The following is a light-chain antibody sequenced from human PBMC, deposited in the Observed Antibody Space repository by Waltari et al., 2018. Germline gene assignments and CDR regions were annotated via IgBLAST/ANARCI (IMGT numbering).Light chain of an antibody. CDR2: AAS. V-gene: IGKV1-9*01. J-gene: IGKJ4*01. Sequence: IQLTQSPSSLSASVGDRVTITCRASQGVTPYLAWYQQKPGKAPNLLISAASTLQSGVPSRFSGSGSGTDFTLTISSLQPEDFATYYCQHLHGYPITFGGGTKV. CDR3: QHLHGYPIT. CDR1: QGVTPY.